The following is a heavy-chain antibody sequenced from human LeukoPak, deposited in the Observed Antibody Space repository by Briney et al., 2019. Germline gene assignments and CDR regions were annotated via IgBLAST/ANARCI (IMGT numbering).Heavy chain of an antibody. J-gene: IGHJ5*02. CDR3: AKARGYSYGYERLVWFDP. CDR1: GFTFSSYG. Sequence: GGSLRLSCAASGFTFSSYGMSWVRQAPGKGLERVSAISASGGSTYYADSVKGRFTISRDNSKNTLYLQMNSLRAEDTAVYYCAKARGYSYGYERLVWFDPWGQGTLVTVSS. D-gene: IGHD5-18*01. V-gene: IGHV3-23*01. CDR2: ISASGGST.